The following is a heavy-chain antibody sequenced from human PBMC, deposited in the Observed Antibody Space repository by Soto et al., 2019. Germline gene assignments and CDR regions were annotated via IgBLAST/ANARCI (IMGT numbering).Heavy chain of an antibody. D-gene: IGHD4-4*01. J-gene: IGHJ4*02. V-gene: IGHV3-74*01. CDR1: GFTISPFS. CDR3: ARGSNHFEY. CDR2: VNSDGNST. Sequence: EVQLVESGGGLVQPGGSLRLSCAASGFTISPFSMHWVRRVPGKGPVWVSRVNSDGNSTSYADSVKGRFTISRDNAKNTLYLQMNSLRAEDTAVYYCARGSNHFEYWGQGTLVTVSS.